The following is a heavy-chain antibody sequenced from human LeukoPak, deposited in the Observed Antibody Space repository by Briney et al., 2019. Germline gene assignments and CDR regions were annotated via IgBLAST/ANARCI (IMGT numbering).Heavy chain of an antibody. CDR1: GFTFSSYS. J-gene: IGHJ3*02. V-gene: IGHV3-21*01. CDR2: ISSSSSYI. CDR3: ARDDYGGKDDAFDI. Sequence: GGSLRLSCAASGFTFSSYSMNWVRQAPGKGLEWVSSISSSSSYIYYADSVKGRFTISRDNAKNSLYLQMNSLRAEDTAVYYCARDDYGGKDDAFDIWGQGTMVTVSS. D-gene: IGHD4-23*01.